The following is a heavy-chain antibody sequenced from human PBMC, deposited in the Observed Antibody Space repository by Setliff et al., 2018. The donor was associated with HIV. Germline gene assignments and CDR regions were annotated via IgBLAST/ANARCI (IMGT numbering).Heavy chain of an antibody. CDR3: ARPGIAAADYYFDY. Sequence: ASVKVSCKASGYMFTDYYIHWVRQAPGQGLEWVGMVNPSGGSTAYAQKFQGRVTIIRDTSTSTVYMDLSSLRSEDTAVYYCARPGIAAADYYFDYWGQGALVTVSS. J-gene: IGHJ4*02. CDR2: VNPSGGST. D-gene: IGHD6-13*01. CDR1: GYMFTDYY. V-gene: IGHV1-46*01.